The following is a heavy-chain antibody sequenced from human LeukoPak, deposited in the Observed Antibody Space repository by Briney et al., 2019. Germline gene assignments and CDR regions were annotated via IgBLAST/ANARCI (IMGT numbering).Heavy chain of an antibody. CDR3: ARLLLTEYKSGWYGHNFDY. Sequence: ASVKVSCKTSGYTFTSYGIGWVRQAPGQGLEWMGWLSVYNGHTNYAQKFQGVFTMTTDTSTGTAYMELRSLRSDDTAVYYCARLLLTEYKSGWYGHNFDYWGQGTQVTVSS. CDR1: GYTFTSYG. J-gene: IGHJ4*02. V-gene: IGHV1-18*01. CDR2: LSVYNGHT. D-gene: IGHD6-13*01.